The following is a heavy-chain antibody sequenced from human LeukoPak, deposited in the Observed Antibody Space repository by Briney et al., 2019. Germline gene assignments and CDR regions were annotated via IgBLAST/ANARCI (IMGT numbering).Heavy chain of an antibody. CDR2: MNSDGTVT. Sequence: GGSLRLSCAASGFTLSGYWMHWVRQAPGEGLVWVSRMNSDGTVTTYADSVRGRFTISRDNARNTLYLQMSSLRAEDTAVYYCARYVVASACFDSWGQGTPATVSS. J-gene: IGHJ4*02. D-gene: IGHD2-21*01. CDR1: GFTLSGYW. V-gene: IGHV3-74*01. CDR3: ARYVVASACFDS.